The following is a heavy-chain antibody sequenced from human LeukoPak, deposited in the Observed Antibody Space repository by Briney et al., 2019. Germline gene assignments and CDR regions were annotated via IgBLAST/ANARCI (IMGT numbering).Heavy chain of an antibody. Sequence: PGGSLRLSCAASGFIFSSYEMNWVRQAPGKGLKWEANITPDGRNNIYVDSVKGRFTISRDNAKSSVFLQINSLRVEDTAVYYCLGSGYGSHWGQGTQVTVSP. CDR3: LGSGYGSH. CDR2: ITPDGRNN. V-gene: IGHV3-7*03. J-gene: IGHJ4*02. CDR1: GFIFSSYE. D-gene: IGHD5-12*01.